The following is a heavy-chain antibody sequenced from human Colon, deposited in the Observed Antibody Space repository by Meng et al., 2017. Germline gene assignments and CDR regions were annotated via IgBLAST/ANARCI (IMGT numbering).Heavy chain of an antibody. CDR3: ASGRKYCSSTSCYGQFDY. Sequence: QGEVQESGPGLVKPSGILSLPCAVFGDSIRGSNWWSWVRQPPGRGLEWIGEIYHSGSTNYNPSLKNRLSLTVDKPKNQFSLTLHSVTAADTAVYYCASGRKYCSSTSCYGQFDYWGQGTLVTVSS. CDR1: GDSIRGSNW. J-gene: IGHJ4*02. CDR2: IYHSGST. D-gene: IGHD2-2*01. V-gene: IGHV4-4*02.